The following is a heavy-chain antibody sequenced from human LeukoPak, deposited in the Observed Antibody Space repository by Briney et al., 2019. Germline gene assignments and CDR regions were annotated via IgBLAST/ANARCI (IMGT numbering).Heavy chain of an antibody. J-gene: IGHJ4*02. Sequence: GGSLRLSCAASGFTFSSYAMSWVRQAPGKGLEWVSAISGSGGSTYYADSVKGRFTISRDNSKNTLYLQMNSLRAEDTAVYYCAKSLFFHVWGSYRQTDYFDYWGQGTLVTVSS. V-gene: IGHV3-23*01. CDR2: ISGSGGST. CDR1: GFTFSSYA. CDR3: AKSLFFHVWGSYRQTDYFDY. D-gene: IGHD3-16*02.